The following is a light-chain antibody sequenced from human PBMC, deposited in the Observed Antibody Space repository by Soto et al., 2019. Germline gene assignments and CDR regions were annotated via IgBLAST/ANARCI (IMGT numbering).Light chain of an antibody. CDR2: WAS. CDR3: QQYYSTPSYT. Sequence: DIVMTQSPDSLAVSLGERATINCKSSQSVLYSSNNKNYLAWYQQKPGQPPKLLIYWASTRESGVPDRFSGSGSGTDFTLTISSLQAEDVAVYYCQQYYSTPSYTFGHGTKLEIK. V-gene: IGKV4-1*01. J-gene: IGKJ2*01. CDR1: QSVLYSSNNKNY.